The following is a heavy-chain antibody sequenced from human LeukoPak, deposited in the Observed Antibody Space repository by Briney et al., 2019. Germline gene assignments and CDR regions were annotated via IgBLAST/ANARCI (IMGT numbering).Heavy chain of an antibody. D-gene: IGHD2-2*01. J-gene: IGHJ4*02. V-gene: IGHV3-23*01. Sequence: PGGSLRLSCAASGFIFSNYAMSWVRQAPGKRLELVSAISGSGGRTYYADSVKGRFTISRDNSKNTLYLQMNSLRAEDTAVYYCAKSCSSTSCYFDYWGQGTLVTVPS. CDR2: ISGSGGRT. CDR1: GFIFSNYA. CDR3: AKSCSSTSCYFDY.